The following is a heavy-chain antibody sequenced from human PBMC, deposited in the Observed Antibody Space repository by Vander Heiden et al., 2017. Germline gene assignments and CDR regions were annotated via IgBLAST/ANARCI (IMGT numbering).Heavy chain of an antibody. D-gene: IGHD6-13*01. CDR3: AKVLAADYYYGMDV. Sequence: EVQLVESGGGLVQPGRSLRLSCAAPGFTFDDYALHWVRQAPGKGLEWVSGISWNSGNIGYADSVKGRFTISRDNAKNSLYLQMNSLRAEDTALYYCAKVLAADYYYGMDVWGQGTTVTVSS. V-gene: IGHV3-9*01. CDR1: GFTFDDYA. J-gene: IGHJ6*02. CDR2: ISWNSGNI.